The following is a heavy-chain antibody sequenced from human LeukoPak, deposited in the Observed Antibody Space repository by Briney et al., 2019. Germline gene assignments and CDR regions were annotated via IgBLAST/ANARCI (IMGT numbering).Heavy chain of an antibody. D-gene: IGHD3-3*01. V-gene: IGHV3-15*01. CDR2: INSKPDGGTT. CDR1: GFTLSNYW. Sequence: GGSLRLSCAASGFTLSNYWMSWVRQAPGKGLEWVGRINSKPDGGTTDYAAPVKGRFTISRDDSKNTLYLQMNSLRAEDTAVYYCARASITIFGKRDAFDIWGQGTMVTVSS. J-gene: IGHJ3*02. CDR3: ARASITIFGKRDAFDI.